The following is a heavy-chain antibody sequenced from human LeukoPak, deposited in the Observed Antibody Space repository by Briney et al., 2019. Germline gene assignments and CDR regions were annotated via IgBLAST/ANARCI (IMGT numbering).Heavy chain of an antibody. J-gene: IGHJ3*02. D-gene: IGHD3-9*01. CDR1: GFTFSTYL. CDR2: IKQDGSEK. V-gene: IGHV3-7*01. Sequence: GGSLRLSCVASGFTFSTYLMSWVRQAPGKGLEWVANIKQDGSEKYYVDSVKGRFTISRDNAKNSSYVQMNRLRAEDTAVYYCARGRGSRYDAFDIWGQGTMVTVSS. CDR3: ARGRGSRYDAFDI.